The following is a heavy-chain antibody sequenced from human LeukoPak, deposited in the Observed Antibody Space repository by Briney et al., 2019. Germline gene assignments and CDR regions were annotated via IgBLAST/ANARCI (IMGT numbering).Heavy chain of an antibody. CDR3: ASTTLYDILTGSSYDAFDI. D-gene: IGHD3-9*01. V-gene: IGHV4-59*08. CDR1: GGSISSYY. J-gene: IGHJ3*02. Sequence: SETLSLTCTVSGGSISSYYWSWIRQPPGKGLEWIGYIYYSGSTNYNPSLKSRVTISVDTPKNQFSLKLSSVTAADTAVYYCASTTLYDILTGSSYDAFDIWGQGTMVTVSS. CDR2: IYYSGST.